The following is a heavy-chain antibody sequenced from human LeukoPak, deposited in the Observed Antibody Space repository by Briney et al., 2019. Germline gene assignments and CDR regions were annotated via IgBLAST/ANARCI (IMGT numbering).Heavy chain of an antibody. CDR3: ARGLQLRKPPFDP. D-gene: IGHD2-2*01. CDR2: ISGGGSA. J-gene: IGHJ5*02. CDR1: GFTFRSYS. Sequence: GGSLRLSCEASGFTFRSYSMSWVRQAPGKGLEWVSAISGGGSAFYADSVKGRFTISRDTSKNTLYLQMNSLRSEDTAVYYCARGLQLRKPPFDPWGQGTLVTVSS. V-gene: IGHV3-23*01.